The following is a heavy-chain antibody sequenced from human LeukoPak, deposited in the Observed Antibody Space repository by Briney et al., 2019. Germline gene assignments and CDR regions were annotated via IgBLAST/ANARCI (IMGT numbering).Heavy chain of an antibody. D-gene: IGHD2-15*01. CDR1: GFTFSSYW. Sequence: GGSLRLSCAASGFTFSSYWMSWVRQAPGKGLEWVANIKQDGSEKYYVDSVKGRFTISRDNAKNSLYLQMNSLRAEDTAVYYCARNCRDGYKAPYYFDYWGQGTLVTVSS. J-gene: IGHJ4*02. CDR2: IKQDGSEK. V-gene: IGHV3-7*01. CDR3: ARNCRDGYKAPYYFDY.